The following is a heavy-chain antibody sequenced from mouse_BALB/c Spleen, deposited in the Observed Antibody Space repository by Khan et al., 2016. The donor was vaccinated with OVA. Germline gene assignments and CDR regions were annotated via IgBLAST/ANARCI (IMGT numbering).Heavy chain of an antibody. V-gene: IGHV1-9*01. Sequence: QVQLQQSGAELMKPGASVKISCKATGYTFSSYWIEWVKQRPGHGLEWIGEILPGSGSTNYNEKFKGKATFTADTSSNTAYMQLSSLTSEDSAVYYCARWGKRGHYYAMDYWGQGTSVTVSS. CDR3: ARWGKRGHYYAMDY. CDR2: ILPGSGST. D-gene: IGHD2-1*01. CDR1: GYTFSSYW. J-gene: IGHJ4*01.